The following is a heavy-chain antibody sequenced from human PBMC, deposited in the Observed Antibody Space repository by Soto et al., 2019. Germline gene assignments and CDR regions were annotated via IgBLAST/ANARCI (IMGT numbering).Heavy chain of an antibody. CDR1: GGSISSGGYY. CDR2: IYYSGST. CDR3: AREGDYCSGGSCYRWFDP. D-gene: IGHD2-15*01. V-gene: IGHV4-31*03. J-gene: IGHJ5*02. Sequence: QVQLQESGPGLVKPSQTLSLTCTVSGGSISSGGYYWSWIRQHPGKGLEWIGYIYYSGSTYYNPSLKTRVTISLETSKNPFALKLSSVTAADTAVYYCAREGDYCSGGSCYRWFDPWGQGTLVTVSS.